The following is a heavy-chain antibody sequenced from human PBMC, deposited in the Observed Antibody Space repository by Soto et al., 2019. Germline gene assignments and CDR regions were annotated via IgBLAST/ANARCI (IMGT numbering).Heavy chain of an antibody. CDR3: AKYSRTDPDVYRLDF. V-gene: IGHV4-59*01. CDR1: GDSMSASY. D-gene: IGHD4-4*01. CDR2: GYYSGST. J-gene: IGHJ4*02. Sequence: SETLSLTCTVSGDSMSASYWSWIRQPPGKGLEWIGYGYYSGSTIYNPSLWSRVTISADTSKNQFSLRLTSVIAANTAIYYCAKYSRTDPDVYRLDFWDQGTLVTASS.